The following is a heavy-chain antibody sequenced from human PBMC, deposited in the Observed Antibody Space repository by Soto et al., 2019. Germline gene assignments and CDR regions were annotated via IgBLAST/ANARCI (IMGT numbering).Heavy chain of an antibody. CDR3: ARGVIVQLLVLTPYYYYGMDV. V-gene: IGHV4-34*01. Sequence: SETLSLTCAVYGGSFSGYYWSWIRQPPGKXLEWIGEINHSGSTNYNPSLKSRVTISVDTSKNQFSLKLSSVTAADTAVYYCARGVIVQLLVLTPYYYYGMDVWGQGTTVTVSS. CDR1: GGSFSGYY. D-gene: IGHD2-2*01. CDR2: INHSGST. J-gene: IGHJ6*02.